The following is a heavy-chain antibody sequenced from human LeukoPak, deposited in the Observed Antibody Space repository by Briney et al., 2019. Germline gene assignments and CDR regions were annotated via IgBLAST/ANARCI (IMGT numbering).Heavy chain of an antibody. V-gene: IGHV3-52*01. CDR2: IKCDGSEK. D-gene: IGHD2-2*01. CDR1: GFTFSNSL. CDR3: VRGVGSSTSCYVRAFDI. J-gene: IGHJ3*02. Sequence: TGGSLRLSCAASGFTFSNSLMHWVCQAPEKGLEWVADIKCDGSEKCYVDSVKGRLTISRDNAKNSLYLQVNSLRAEDMTVYYCVRGVGSSTSCYVRAFDIWGQGTMVTVSS.